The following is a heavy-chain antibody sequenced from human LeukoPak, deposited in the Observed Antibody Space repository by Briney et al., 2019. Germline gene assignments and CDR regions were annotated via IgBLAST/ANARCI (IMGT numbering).Heavy chain of an antibody. Sequence: SETLSLTCTVSAGSINNYYWPWIRQPPGKGLECIGYIYYDGSTNYNPSLNSRVTMSVDTSKNQFSLRLSSVTAADTAVYYRARLSDSGWNYFDYWGQGTLVTVSS. V-gene: IGHV4-59*08. CDR2: IYYDGST. CDR3: ARLSDSGWNYFDY. D-gene: IGHD6-19*01. J-gene: IGHJ4*02. CDR1: AGSINNYY.